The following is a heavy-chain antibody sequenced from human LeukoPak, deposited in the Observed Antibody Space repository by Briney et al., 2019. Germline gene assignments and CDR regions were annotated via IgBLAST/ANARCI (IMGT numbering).Heavy chain of an antibody. Sequence: SQTLSLTCTVSGGSISSGGYYWSWIRQHPGKGLEWIGYIYYSGSTYYNPSLKSRVTISVDTSKNQFSLKLSSVTAADTAVYYCARVLLWFGEFPYFDYWGQGTLVTVSS. CDR3: ARVLLWFGEFPYFDY. J-gene: IGHJ4*02. CDR1: GGSISSGGYY. V-gene: IGHV4-31*03. CDR2: IYYSGST. D-gene: IGHD3-10*01.